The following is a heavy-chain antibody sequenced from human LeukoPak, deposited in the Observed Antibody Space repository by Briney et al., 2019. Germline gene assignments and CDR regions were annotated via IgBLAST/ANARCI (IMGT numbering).Heavy chain of an antibody. CDR1: GFTFSSYG. CDR3: AREGPRGNSQFDY. Sequence: GGSLRLSCAASGFTFSSYGMHWVRQAPGKGLEWVALIWYDGSNKYHTDSVKGRLTISRDNSKNTLYLQMNSLRAEDTAIYYCAREGPRGNSQFDYWGQGTLVTVSS. J-gene: IGHJ4*02. V-gene: IGHV3-33*01. CDR2: IWYDGSNK. D-gene: IGHD2/OR15-2a*01.